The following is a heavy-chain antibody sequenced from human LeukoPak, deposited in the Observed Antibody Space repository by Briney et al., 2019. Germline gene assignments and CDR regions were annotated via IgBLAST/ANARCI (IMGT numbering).Heavy chain of an antibody. Sequence: ASVKVSCKASGYTFTSYYMHWVRQAPGQGLEWMGIINPSGGGTSYAQKFQGRVTMTRDTSTSTVYMELSSLRSEDTAVYYCARSDYGSGSYFYYYYYMDVWGKGTTVTISS. V-gene: IGHV1-46*01. CDR1: GYTFTSYY. J-gene: IGHJ6*03. D-gene: IGHD3-10*01. CDR3: ARSDYGSGSYFYYYYYMDV. CDR2: INPSGGGT.